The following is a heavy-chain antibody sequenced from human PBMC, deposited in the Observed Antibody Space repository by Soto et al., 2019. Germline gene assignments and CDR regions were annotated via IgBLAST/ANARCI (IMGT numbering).Heavy chain of an antibody. Sequence: GASVKVSCKASGYTFTSYGYAWVRQAPGQGLEWMGWISAYNGNTNYAQKLQGRVTMTTDTSTSTAYMELRSLRSDDTAVYYCARVIRILRFLEWLPDFHDYWGQGTLVTVPS. CDR1: GYTFTSYG. CDR2: ISAYNGNT. CDR3: ARVIRILRFLEWLPDFHDY. J-gene: IGHJ4*02. D-gene: IGHD3-3*01. V-gene: IGHV1-18*01.